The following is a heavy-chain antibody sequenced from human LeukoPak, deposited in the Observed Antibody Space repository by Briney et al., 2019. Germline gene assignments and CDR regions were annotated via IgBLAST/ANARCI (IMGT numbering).Heavy chain of an antibody. CDR3: ARSNDFAAVPYNMDV. D-gene: IGHD6-13*01. CDR2: ISAYNGNT. Sequence: ASVKVSCKASGYTFTSYGISWVRQAPGQGLEWMGWISAYNGNTNYAQKLQGRVTMTTDTSTSTAYMELRSLRSDDTAVYYCARSNDFAAVPYNMDVWGKGTTVTVSS. J-gene: IGHJ6*03. CDR1: GYTFTSYG. V-gene: IGHV1-18*01.